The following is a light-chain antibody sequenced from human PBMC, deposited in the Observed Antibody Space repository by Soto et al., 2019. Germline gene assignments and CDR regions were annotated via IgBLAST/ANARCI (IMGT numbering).Light chain of an antibody. CDR2: GVT. Sequence: QSALTQPASVSGSPGQSITISCTGTSSDVGGYNYVSWYQQHLGKAPKLMIYGVTNRPSGVSNRFSGSKSGNTASLTISGLQAEDEADYYCISYTSSSTLSVVFGGGTKLTVL. V-gene: IGLV2-14*01. CDR3: ISYTSSSTLSVV. CDR1: SSDVGGYNY. J-gene: IGLJ2*01.